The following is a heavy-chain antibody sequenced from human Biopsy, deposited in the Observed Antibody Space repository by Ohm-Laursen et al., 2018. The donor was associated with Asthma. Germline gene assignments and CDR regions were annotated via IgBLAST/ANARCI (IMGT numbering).Heavy chain of an antibody. J-gene: IGHJ4*02. CDR1: GASITTSPSY. CDR2: IYYSGET. Sequence: TLSLTCTVSGASITTSPSYWSWLRLLPGKGLEWIGCIYYSGETFFNPSLKNPLFMSLDSSKNQFSPKMTSVTVADTAVYFCARNLPGCTYGPFEDWGQGTLVTVSS. D-gene: IGHD5-18*01. V-gene: IGHV4-31*01. CDR3: ARNLPGCTYGPFED.